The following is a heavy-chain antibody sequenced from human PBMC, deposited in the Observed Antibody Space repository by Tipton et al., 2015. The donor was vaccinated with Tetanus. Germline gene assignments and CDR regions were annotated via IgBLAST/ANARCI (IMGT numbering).Heavy chain of an antibody. CDR2: ISGSSSHI. J-gene: IGHJ4*02. Sequence: SLRLSCAASGFTFKSYTLNWVRQAPGKGLEWVSCISGSSSHIYYSDSVKGRFTISRDNAKNSVYLQMNSLRAEDTAVYYCVKHLIPGRAYFDSWGLGTLVTVSS. CDR3: VKHLIPGRAYFDS. V-gene: IGHV3-21*01. D-gene: IGHD2-2*01. CDR1: GFTFKSYT.